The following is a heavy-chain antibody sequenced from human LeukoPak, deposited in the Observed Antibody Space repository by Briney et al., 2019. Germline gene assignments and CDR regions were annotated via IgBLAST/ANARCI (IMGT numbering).Heavy chain of an antibody. CDR1: GYTFTSYD. CDR2: VNPNSGHA. V-gene: IGHV1-8*01. J-gene: IGHJ4*02. D-gene: IGHD2-15*01. CDR3: ARGAPGSYCSGGSCPYFDY. Sequence: ASVKVSCKASGYTFTSYDINWVRQATGQGLEWMGWVNPNSGHAGYAQKFQGRVTMTRNTSITTAYMELSSLTSEDTAVYYCARGAPGSYCSGGSCPYFDYWGQGTLVSVSS.